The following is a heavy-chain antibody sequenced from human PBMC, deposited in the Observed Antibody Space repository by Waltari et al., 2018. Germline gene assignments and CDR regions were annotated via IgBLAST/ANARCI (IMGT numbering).Heavy chain of an antibody. V-gene: IGHV3-7*03. CDR2: IKQDGSEK. CDR3: ARLWFGELYRDY. Sequence: GGGGVRWGVVCLCVVASVGVFSSGLLSWFRQAPGKGLEWVANIKQDGSEKYYVDSVKGRFTISRDNAKNSLYLQMNSLRAEDTAVYYCARLWFGELYRDYWGQGTLVTVSS. CDR1: VGVFSSGL. J-gene: IGHJ4*02. D-gene: IGHD3-10*01.